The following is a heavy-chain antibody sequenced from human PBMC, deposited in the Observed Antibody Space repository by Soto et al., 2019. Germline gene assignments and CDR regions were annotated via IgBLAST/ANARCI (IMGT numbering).Heavy chain of an antibody. CDR3: ARDWVVGEAPGA. Sequence: QVQLVESGGGVVQPGRSLRLSCAASGFTFSSYAMHWVRQAPGKGLEWVAVISYDGSNKYYADSVKGRFTISRDNSKNTLYLQMNSLRAEDTAVYYCARDWVVGEAPGAWGQGTLVTVSS. CDR2: ISYDGSNK. V-gene: IGHV3-30-3*01. J-gene: IGHJ5*02. D-gene: IGHD4-17*01. CDR1: GFTFSSYA.